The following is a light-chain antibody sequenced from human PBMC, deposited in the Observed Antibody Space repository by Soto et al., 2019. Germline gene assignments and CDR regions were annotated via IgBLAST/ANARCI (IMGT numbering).Light chain of an antibody. CDR2: EVS. CDR3: SSYAGSNNLGV. CDR1: SSDVGGYNY. J-gene: IGLJ1*01. V-gene: IGLV2-8*01. Sequence: SALTQPPSASGSPGQSVTISCTGTSSDVGGYNYVSWYQQHPGKAPKLMISEVSKRPSGVPDRFSGSKSGNTASLTVSGLQAEDEADYYCSSYAGSNNLGVFGTGTKFTVL.